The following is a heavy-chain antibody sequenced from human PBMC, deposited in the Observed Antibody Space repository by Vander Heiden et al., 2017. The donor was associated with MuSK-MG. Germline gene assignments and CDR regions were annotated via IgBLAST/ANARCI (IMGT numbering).Heavy chain of an antibody. Sequence: EVQLLESGGGLVQPGGSLRLSCAASGFTFDTYAMSWVRQAPGKGLEWVSGISDSGGSTYYADSLKGRFTISRDNSKNTLYLQMNSLRVEDTAVYYCAKVGSMSGTTFWKDYWGQVTLVPV. CDR1: GFTFDTYA. CDR3: AKVGSMSGTTFWKDY. J-gene: IGHJ4*02. D-gene: IGHD1-1*01. V-gene: IGHV3-23*01. CDR2: ISDSGGST.